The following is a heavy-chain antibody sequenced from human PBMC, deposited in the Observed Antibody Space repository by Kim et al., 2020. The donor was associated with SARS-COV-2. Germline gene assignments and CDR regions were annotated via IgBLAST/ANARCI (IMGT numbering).Heavy chain of an antibody. D-gene: IGHD3-10*01. CDR3: AKDSRRITMVRGVKGFDY. CDR1: GFTFSSYA. Sequence: GGSLRLSCAASGFTFSSYAMSWVRQAPGKGLEWVSAISGSGGSTYYADSVKGRFTISRDNSKNTLYLQMNSLRAEDTAVYYCAKDSRRITMVRGVKGFDYWGQGTLVTVSS. CDR2: ISGSGGST. V-gene: IGHV3-23*01. J-gene: IGHJ4*02.